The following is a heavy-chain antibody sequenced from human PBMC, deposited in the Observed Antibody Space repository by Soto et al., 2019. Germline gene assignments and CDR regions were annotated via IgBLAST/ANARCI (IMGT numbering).Heavy chain of an antibody. V-gene: IGHV3-74*01. D-gene: IGHD1-26*01. J-gene: IGHJ3*01. CDR1: GFTFSYYW. Sequence: PGGSLRPSCAASGFTFSYYWMHWVRQAPGKGLVWVSRIHSDGSSTTYADFVKGRFIISRDNARNTVDLQMNSVRVEDTAVYYCARGDRGAFDLWGQGTVVTVSS. CDR2: IHSDGSST. CDR3: ARGDRGAFDL.